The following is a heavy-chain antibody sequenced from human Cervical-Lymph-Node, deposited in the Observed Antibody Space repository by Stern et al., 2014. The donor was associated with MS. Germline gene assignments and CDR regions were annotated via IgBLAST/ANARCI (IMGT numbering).Heavy chain of an antibody. J-gene: IGHJ4*02. V-gene: IGHV4-31*03. D-gene: IGHD3-16*01. Sequence: VQLVESGPGLVKPSQTLSLTCTVSGASISTVGYYWSWFRQHPGNGLEWIAFISYIGSTYYNPSVKSRVSISADTSNNQFSLNLTSVTAADTALYYCARSDLLWGSFDYWGQGTLVAVSS. CDR3: ARSDLLWGSFDY. CDR2: ISYIGST. CDR1: GASISTVGYY.